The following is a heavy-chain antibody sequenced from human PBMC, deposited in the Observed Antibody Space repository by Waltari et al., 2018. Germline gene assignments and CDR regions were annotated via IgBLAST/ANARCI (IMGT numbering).Heavy chain of an antibody. V-gene: IGHV1-46*01. CDR2: IDPSGGST. Sequence: QVQLVQSGAEVKKPGASVKVSCKASGYTFTSYYMHWVRQAPGQGLEWMGIIDPSGGSTSSAQKYKGRVTMTRDTSTSTVYMELSSLRSEDTAVYYCARDGADSSSLDYWGQGTLVTVSS. CDR3: ARDGADSSSLDY. D-gene: IGHD6-6*01. CDR1: GYTFTSYY. J-gene: IGHJ4*02.